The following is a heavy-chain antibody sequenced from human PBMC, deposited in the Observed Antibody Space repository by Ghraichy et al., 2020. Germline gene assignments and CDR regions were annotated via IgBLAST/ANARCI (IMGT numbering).Heavy chain of an antibody. D-gene: IGHD2-15*01. J-gene: IGHJ3*02. CDR1: GFTFSSYA. CDR2: ISGSGGST. CDR3: AKDHRVRCSGGSCYPDVSAFDI. Sequence: GGSLRLSCAASGFTFSSYAMSWVRQAPGKGLEWVSAISGSGGSTYYADSVKGRFTISRDNSKNTLYLQMNSLRAEDTAVYYCAKDHRVRCSGGSCYPDVSAFDIWGQGTMVTVSS. V-gene: IGHV3-23*01.